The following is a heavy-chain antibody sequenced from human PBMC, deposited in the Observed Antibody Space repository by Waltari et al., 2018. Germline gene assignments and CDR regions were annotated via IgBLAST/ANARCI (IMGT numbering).Heavy chain of an antibody. CDR1: GFTFSSYA. D-gene: IGHD6-19*01. V-gene: IGHV3-23*04. J-gene: IGHJ6*03. CDR2: ISGSGVRT. CDR3: AKDGYSSGWYPYYYYYMDV. Sequence: EVQLVESGGGLVQPGGSLRLSCAASGFTFSSYAMSWVRQAPGKGLEWVSAISGSGVRTYYADSVKGRFTISRDNSKNTLYLQRNSLRAEDTAVYYCAKDGYSSGWYPYYYYYMDVWGKGTTVTVSS.